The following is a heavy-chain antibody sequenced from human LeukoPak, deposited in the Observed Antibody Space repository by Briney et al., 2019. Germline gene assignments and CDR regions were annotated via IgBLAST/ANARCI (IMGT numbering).Heavy chain of an antibody. Sequence: ASVKVSCKASGYTFTSYAMHWVRQAPGQRLECMGWINTGNGNTKYSQKFQGRVTITRDTSASTAYMELSSLRSEDTAVYYCARDFGSGWYRGSNWFDPWGQGTLVTVSS. D-gene: IGHD6-19*01. J-gene: IGHJ5*02. CDR1: GYTFTSYA. CDR2: INTGNGNT. CDR3: ARDFGSGWYRGSNWFDP. V-gene: IGHV1-3*04.